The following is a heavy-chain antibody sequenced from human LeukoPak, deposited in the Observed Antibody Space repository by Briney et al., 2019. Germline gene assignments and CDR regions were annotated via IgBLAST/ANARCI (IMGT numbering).Heavy chain of an antibody. V-gene: IGHV4-59*01. CDR1: GGSISSYY. CDR2: IYYSGST. CDR3: AREPQYCTNGVCYSVGP. Sequence: PETLSLTCTVSGGSISSYYWSWIRQPPGKGLEWIGYIYYSGSTNYNPSLKSRVTISVDTSKNQFSLKLSSVTAADTAVYYCAREPQYCTNGVCYSVGPWGQGTLVTVSS. D-gene: IGHD2-8*01. J-gene: IGHJ5*02.